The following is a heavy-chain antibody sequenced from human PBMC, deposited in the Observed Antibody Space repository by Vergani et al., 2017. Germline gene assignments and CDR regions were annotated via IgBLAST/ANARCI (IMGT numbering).Heavy chain of an antibody. V-gene: IGHV7-4-1*01. Sequence: QVQLVQSGPELKKPGTSVNVSCKASGDTFGSSVVNWVRQAPGQGLQWMGKINNNTGKAVYDQYFRGRFVFSLDISANTEYLQIHSLNNGDSGVYYCARAYCDHLLLVGGYYNGMDVWGQGTTVIVSS. D-gene: IGHD2-21*01. CDR2: INNNTGKA. CDR1: GDTFGSSV. CDR3: ARAYCDHLLLVGGYYNGMDV. J-gene: IGHJ6*01.